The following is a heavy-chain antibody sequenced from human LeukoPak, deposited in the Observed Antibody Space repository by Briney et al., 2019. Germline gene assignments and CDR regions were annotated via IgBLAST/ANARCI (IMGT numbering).Heavy chain of an antibody. CDR1: GFTFSSYW. CDR2: IKSDGSIT. Sequence: GGSLRLSCAASGFTFSSYWMHWVRQDPGKGLVWVSGIKSDGSITTYADSVKGRFTISRDNANNSLYLQMNSLSAEDTAVYYCARDWGRGYHSVGNKVGKNWFDPWGQGTLVTVSS. CDR3: ARDWGRGYHSVGNKVGKNWFDP. J-gene: IGHJ5*02. V-gene: IGHV3-74*03. D-gene: IGHD5-12*01.